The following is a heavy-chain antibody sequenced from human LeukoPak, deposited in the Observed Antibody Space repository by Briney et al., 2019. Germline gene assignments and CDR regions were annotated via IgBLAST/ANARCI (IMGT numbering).Heavy chain of an antibody. J-gene: IGHJ5*02. V-gene: IGHV3-23*01. CDR2: ISGSGGST. Sequence: GGSLRLSCAASGFTFSSYAMSWVRQAPGKGLEWVSAISGSGGSTYYADSVKGRFTISRDNSKNTLYLQMNSLRAEDTAVYYCARGDYYDSSGYSNWFDPWGQGTLVTVSS. CDR3: ARGDYYDSSGYSNWFDP. CDR1: GFTFSSYA. D-gene: IGHD3-22*01.